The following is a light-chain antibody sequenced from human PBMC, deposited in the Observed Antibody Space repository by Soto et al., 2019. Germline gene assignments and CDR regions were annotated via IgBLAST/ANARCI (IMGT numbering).Light chain of an antibody. Sequence: LTQSPSSLSASVGDRVTITCRASQVISKYLDWYQQNPVQAPRLIIYGASFRATGIPDRFSCSWSGTDVTLTISRLEPEDFAVYYCQQYGGSPFTFGLGTKVDNK. V-gene: IGKV3-20*01. CDR1: QVISKY. J-gene: IGKJ2*01. CDR2: GAS. CDR3: QQYGGSPFT.